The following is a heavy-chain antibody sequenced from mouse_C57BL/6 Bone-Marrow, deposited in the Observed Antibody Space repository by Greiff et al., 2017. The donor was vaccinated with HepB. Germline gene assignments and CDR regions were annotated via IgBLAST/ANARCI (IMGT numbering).Heavy chain of an antibody. Sequence: SGAELASPGASVTLSCKASGYTFTDLIMTWVKKRPGQGHEWVGRIYPVSGETNYNQKFMGKATFSVDRSSSTVYMVLNSLTSGDPAVYYCGKRITTVVARNYFDYWGQGTTLTVSS. CDR3: GKRITTVVARNYFDY. CDR1: GYTFTDLI. J-gene: IGHJ2*01. CDR2: IYPVSGET. V-gene: IGHV1-11*01. D-gene: IGHD1-1*01.